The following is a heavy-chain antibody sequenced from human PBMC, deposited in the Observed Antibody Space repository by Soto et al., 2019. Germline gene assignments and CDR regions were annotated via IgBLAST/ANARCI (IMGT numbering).Heavy chain of an antibody. D-gene: IGHD4-17*01. Sequence: SETLSLTCTVSGGSISSGGYYWSWIRQHPGKGLEWIGYIYYSGSTYYNPSLKSRVTISVDTSKNQFSLKLSSVTAADTAVYYCAAYGDPDNYYYYMDVWGKGTTVTVSS. CDR3: AAYGDPDNYYYYMDV. CDR2: IYYSGST. V-gene: IGHV4-31*03. J-gene: IGHJ6*03. CDR1: GGSISSGGYY.